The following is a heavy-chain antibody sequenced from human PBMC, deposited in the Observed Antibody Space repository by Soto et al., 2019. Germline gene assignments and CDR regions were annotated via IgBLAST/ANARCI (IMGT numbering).Heavy chain of an antibody. J-gene: IGHJ1*01. Sequence: PSETLSLTCTVSGVSVSRDYQWIWIRQPPGKGLEWIGHISYSGSPYYHPSLRSRLSISVDTSKNQFSLKVKSVTAADTAVYYWARAWDFWGQVTMVTVYS. CDR3: ARAWDF. CDR2: ISYSGSP. D-gene: IGHD1-26*01. V-gene: IGHV4-30-4*01. CDR1: GVSVSRDYQ.